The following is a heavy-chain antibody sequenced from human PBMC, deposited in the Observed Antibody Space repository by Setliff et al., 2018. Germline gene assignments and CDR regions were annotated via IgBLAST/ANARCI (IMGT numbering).Heavy chain of an antibody. CDR3: ARVYNPLYHNWFDP. CDR2: IIPIFGTA. D-gene: IGHD1-1*01. CDR1: GYTFSSYA. J-gene: IGHJ5*02. V-gene: IGHV1-69*01. Sequence: VKVSCKASGYTFSSYAISWVRQAPGQGLGWMGGIIPIFGTANYAQKFQGRVTITADESTSTAYMELSSLRSEDTAVYYCARVYNPLYHNWFDPWGQGTLVTVSS.